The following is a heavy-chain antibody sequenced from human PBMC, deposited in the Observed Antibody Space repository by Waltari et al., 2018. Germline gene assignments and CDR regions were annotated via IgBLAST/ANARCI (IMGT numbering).Heavy chain of an antibody. J-gene: IGHJ6*02. Sequence: QVQLVQPGGGVVQPGRSLRLSCGAYGSHFRNRAILWVRQAPGKGLEWVAVISYADNTQDYAESVKGRFTISRDNSKNMVFLQMNSLRGEDTALYYCARDNEDGSSGYYAYAMDVWGQGTTVTVSS. CDR3: ARDNEDGSSGYYAYAMDV. CDR1: GSHFRNRA. D-gene: IGHD3-22*01. V-gene: IGHV3-30*04. CDR2: ISYADNTQ.